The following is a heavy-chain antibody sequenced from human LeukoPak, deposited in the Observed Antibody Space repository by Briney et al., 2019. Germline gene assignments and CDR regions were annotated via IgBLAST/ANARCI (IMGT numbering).Heavy chain of an antibody. V-gene: IGHV3-11*01. CDR1: GFTFSDYY. Sequence: PGGSLRLSCAASGFTFSDYYMSWIRQAPGKGLEWVSYISSSGSTIYYADSVKGRFTISRDNAKNSLYLQMNSLRAEDTAVYYCARRGVLWFGEIFYYGMDVWGQGTTVTVSS. CDR2: ISSSGSTI. CDR3: ARRGVLWFGEIFYYGMDV. J-gene: IGHJ6*02. D-gene: IGHD3-10*01.